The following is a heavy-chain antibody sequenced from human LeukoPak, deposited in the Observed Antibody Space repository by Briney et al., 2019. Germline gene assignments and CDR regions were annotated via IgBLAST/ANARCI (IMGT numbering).Heavy chain of an antibody. CDR3: ARGGFRAAAGTALWY. CDR2: INHSGST. CDR1: GGSFSGYC. V-gene: IGHV4-34*01. Sequence: SETLSLTCAVYGGSFSGYCWSWIRQPPGKGLEWIGEINHSGSTNYNPSLKSRVTTSVDTSKNQFSLKLNSVTAADTAVYYCARGGFRAAAGTALWYWGQGTLVTVSS. D-gene: IGHD6-13*01. J-gene: IGHJ4*02.